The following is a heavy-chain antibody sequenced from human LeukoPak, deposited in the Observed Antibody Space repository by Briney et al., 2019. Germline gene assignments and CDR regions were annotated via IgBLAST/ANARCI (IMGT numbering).Heavy chain of an antibody. CDR1: GFTFTSYW. Sequence: TGGSLRLSCAASGFTFTSYWMSWVRQAPGKGLEWVANIKQDGSEKYYVDSVKGRFTISRDNAKNSLYLQMNSLRAEDTAVYYCAKYYDFWSGYRPTFDYWGQGTLVTVSS. CDR3: AKYYDFWSGYRPTFDY. V-gene: IGHV3-7*01. CDR2: IKQDGSEK. J-gene: IGHJ4*02. D-gene: IGHD3-3*01.